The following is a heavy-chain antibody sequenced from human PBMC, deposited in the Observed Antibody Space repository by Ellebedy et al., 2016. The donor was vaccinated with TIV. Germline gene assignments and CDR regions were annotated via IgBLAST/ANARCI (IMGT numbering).Heavy chain of an antibody. D-gene: IGHD7-27*01. V-gene: IGHV3-7*01. CDR2: VNQDGSQK. CDR1: GFSFRSYW. Sequence: GGSLRLSCAASGFSFRSYWMSWVRQAPGKGLEWVASVNQDGSQKYHLDSVKGRFTVSRDNSKNSLYLQMNSLRVEDTALYYCARDMGWGNERINDAFDIWGQGTTVTVSS. J-gene: IGHJ3*02. CDR3: ARDMGWGNERINDAFDI.